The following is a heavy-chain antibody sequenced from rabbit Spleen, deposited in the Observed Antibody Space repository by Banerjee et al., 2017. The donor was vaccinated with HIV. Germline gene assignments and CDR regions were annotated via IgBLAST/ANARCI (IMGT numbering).Heavy chain of an antibody. Sequence: QSLEESGGDLVKPGASLTLTCIASGVSFSGSSYMCWVRQAPGKGLEWIACIDAGSSGFTYFASWAKGRFTISKTSSTTVTLQMTSLTAADTATYFCARYYAGYGSYGYLMMGYFNLWGQGTLVTVS. CDR1: GVSFSGSSY. CDR3: ARYYAGYGSYGYLMMGYFNL. D-gene: IGHD6-1*01. CDR2: IDAGSSGFT. V-gene: IGHV1S40*01. J-gene: IGHJ4*01.